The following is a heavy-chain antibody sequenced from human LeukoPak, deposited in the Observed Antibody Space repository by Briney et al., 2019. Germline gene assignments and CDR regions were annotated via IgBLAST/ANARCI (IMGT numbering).Heavy chain of an antibody. Sequence: SETLSLTCAVYGGSFSGYYWSWIRQPPGKGLEWIGEINHSGSTNYNPSLKSRVTISVDTSKNQFSLKLSSVTAADTAVYYCARGVATFGDTAIYTHAFDIWGQGTMVTVSS. D-gene: IGHD5-18*01. CDR3: ARGVATFGDTAIYTHAFDI. V-gene: IGHV4-34*01. CDR2: INHSGST. J-gene: IGHJ3*02. CDR1: GGSFSGYY.